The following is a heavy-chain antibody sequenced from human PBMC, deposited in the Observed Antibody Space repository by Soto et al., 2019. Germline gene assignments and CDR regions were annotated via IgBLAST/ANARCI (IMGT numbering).Heavy chain of an antibody. D-gene: IGHD2-2*01. CDR2: ISSSGSSS. Sequence: GGSLRLSCSAYGFTFRTFAMHWVRQAPGKGLEYVSAISSSGSSSIFADSVKGRFTISRDTSKNTLYLQMNSLRAEDTAVYYCARDYCSRTSCYDYWGQGTLVTVSS. J-gene: IGHJ4*02. CDR3: ARDYCSRTSCYDY. CDR1: GFTFRTFA. V-gene: IGHV3-64*04.